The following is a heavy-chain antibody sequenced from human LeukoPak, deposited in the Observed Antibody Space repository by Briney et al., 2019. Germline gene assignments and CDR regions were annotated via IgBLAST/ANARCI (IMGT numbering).Heavy chain of an antibody. CDR2: ISDSGANT. CDR1: GFTFSSYA. V-gene: IGHV3-23*01. CDR3: AKYYSAGPSWLFPFDY. D-gene: IGHD6-19*01. J-gene: IGHJ4*02. Sequence: GGSLRLSCAASGFTFSSYAMNWVRQTPGRGLEWVSAISDSGANTYYADFVKGRFTTSRDNSKNTLYLQMSTLRGEDTAVYYCAKYYSAGPSWLFPFDYWGQGTLVTVSS.